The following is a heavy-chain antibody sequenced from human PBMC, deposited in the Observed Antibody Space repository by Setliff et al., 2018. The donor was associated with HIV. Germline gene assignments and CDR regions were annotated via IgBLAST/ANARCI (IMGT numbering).Heavy chain of an antibody. CDR2: IYYSGST. V-gene: IGHV4-39*02. CDR3: ARDQADVYNYLLSGAFDF. CDR1: GGSISSYY. D-gene: IGHD3-10*01. Sequence: SETLSLTCTISGGSISSYYWSWIRQPPGKGLEWIGSIYYSGSTYYNPSLKSRVTISVDTSKNDISLKLSSVTAADTAVYYCARDQADVYNYLLSGAFDFWGQGAMVTVSS. J-gene: IGHJ3*01.